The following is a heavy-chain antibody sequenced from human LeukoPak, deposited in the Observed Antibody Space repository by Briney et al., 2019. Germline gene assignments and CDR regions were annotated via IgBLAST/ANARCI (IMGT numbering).Heavy chain of an antibody. Sequence: QPGGSLRLSCAASGFTVSSNYMSWVRQAPGKGLEWVSVIYSGGSTYYADSVKGRFTISRDNSKNTLYLQMNSLRVEDTAVYHCAKEGQAVAADYWGQGTLVTVSS. D-gene: IGHD6-19*01. J-gene: IGHJ4*02. V-gene: IGHV3-53*01. CDR3: AKEGQAVAADY. CDR1: GFTVSSNY. CDR2: IYSGGST.